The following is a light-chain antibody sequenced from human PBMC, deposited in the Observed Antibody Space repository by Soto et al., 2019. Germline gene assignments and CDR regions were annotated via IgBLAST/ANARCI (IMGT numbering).Light chain of an antibody. V-gene: IGKV3-15*01. Sequence: EIVLTQSPAALSVSPGERATLSCRASQSIRFNLAWYQQKPGQAPRLLIYGASTRATGIPARFSGSGSGTEFTLTISSLQSEDFAVYYCQQSYDTVAITFGQGTRLEIK. CDR3: QQSYDTVAIT. CDR2: GAS. CDR1: QSIRFN. J-gene: IGKJ5*01.